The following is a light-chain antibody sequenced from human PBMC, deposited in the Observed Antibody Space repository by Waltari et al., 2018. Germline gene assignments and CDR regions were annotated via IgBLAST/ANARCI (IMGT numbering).Light chain of an antibody. J-gene: IGLJ1*01. Sequence: SYVVTQPPSVSVAPGETATITCGGYNIGTYRVHWYQPHAGQAPVLVIFYARDRPSGIPDRFSGSNSGNTATLTISRVEAGDEARYYCHVWHPHVDPGVFGTGTEVTVL. V-gene: IGLV3-21*04. CDR2: YAR. CDR1: NIGTYR. CDR3: HVWHPHVDPGV.